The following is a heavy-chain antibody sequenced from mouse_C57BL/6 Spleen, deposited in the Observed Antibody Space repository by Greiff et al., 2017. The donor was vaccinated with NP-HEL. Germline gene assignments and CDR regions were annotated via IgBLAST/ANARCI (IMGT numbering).Heavy chain of an antibody. CDR3: TRVRSYWYFDV. CDR2: ISSGGDYI. CDR1: GFTFSSYA. V-gene: IGHV5-9-1*02. Sequence: EVKVVESGEGLVKPGGSLKLSCAASGFTFSSYAMSWVRQTPEKRLEWVAYISSGGDYIYYADTVKGRFTISRDNARNTLYLQMSSLKSEDTAMYYCTRVRSYWYFDVWGTGTTVTVSS. J-gene: IGHJ1*03.